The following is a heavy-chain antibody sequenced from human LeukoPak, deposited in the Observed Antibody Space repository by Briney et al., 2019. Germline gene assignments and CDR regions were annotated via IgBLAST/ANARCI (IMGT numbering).Heavy chain of an antibody. CDR1: GGSISSSNYY. J-gene: IGHJ5*02. CDR2: IYYSGNT. V-gene: IGHV4-39*01. D-gene: IGHD3-10*02. Sequence: KPAETLSVTCTVSGGSISSSNYYWGWIRQPPGKGLEWIERIYYSGNTYDNPSLKSRVTISVDTSKNQFSLKLSSVTAADTAVYYCARHPLKAYVSDWFDPWGQGTLVSVSS. CDR3: ARHPLKAYVSDWFDP.